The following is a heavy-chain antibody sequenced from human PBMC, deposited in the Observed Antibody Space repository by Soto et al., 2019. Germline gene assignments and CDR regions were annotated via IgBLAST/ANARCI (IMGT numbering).Heavy chain of an antibody. J-gene: IGHJ4*02. Sequence: GGSLRLSCAASGFTFDDYAMHWVRLAPGKGLEWVSGISWNSGSIGYADSVKGRFTISRDNAKNSLYLQMNSLRAEDTALYYCAKDRLEISAYFDYWGQGTLVTVSS. CDR2: ISWNSGSI. CDR1: GFTFDDYA. CDR3: AKDRLEISAYFDY. D-gene: IGHD1-1*01. V-gene: IGHV3-9*01.